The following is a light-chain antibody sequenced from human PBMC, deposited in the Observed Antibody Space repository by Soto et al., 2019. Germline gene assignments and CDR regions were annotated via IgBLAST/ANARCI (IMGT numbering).Light chain of an antibody. CDR1: RSVSTY. J-gene: IGKJ1*01. Sequence: DIVLTQSPATLSLSPGERATLSCRASRSVSTYLAWCQQKPGQAPRLLIYDASTRDYDVPARFSGSGSGTDFTLTISGLEPEDSAIYYCQDRSSWPLGTFGQGTKVDIK. V-gene: IGKV3-11*01. CDR3: QDRSSWPLGT. CDR2: DAS.